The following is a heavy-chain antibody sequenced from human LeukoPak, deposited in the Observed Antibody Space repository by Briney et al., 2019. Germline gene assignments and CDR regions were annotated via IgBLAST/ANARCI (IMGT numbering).Heavy chain of an antibody. CDR2: IYTSGST. CDR1: SGSITSDSYS. CDR3: ANSGNSPFDY. V-gene: IGHV4-61*09. D-gene: IGHD1-26*01. J-gene: IGHJ4*02. Sequence: SETLSLTCTVSSGSITSDSYSWSWIRQPAGKGLEWIGHIYTSGSTDYNPSLKSRVTISLGTSKNQFSLELRSVTAADTAVYYCANSGNSPFDYWGQGTLVTVSS.